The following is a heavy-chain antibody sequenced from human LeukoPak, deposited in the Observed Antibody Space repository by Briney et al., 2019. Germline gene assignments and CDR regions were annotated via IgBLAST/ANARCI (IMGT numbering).Heavy chain of an antibody. J-gene: IGHJ3*02. Sequence: PSETLSLTCTVSGGSISSYYWSWTRQPPGKGLEWIGYIYYSGSTNYNPSLKSRVTISVDTSKNQFSLKLSSVTAADTAVYYCARVKRLGRWELLPGAFDIWGQGTMVTVSS. CDR2: IYYSGST. V-gene: IGHV4-59*01. D-gene: IGHD1-26*01. CDR3: ARVKRLGRWELLPGAFDI. CDR1: GGSISSYY.